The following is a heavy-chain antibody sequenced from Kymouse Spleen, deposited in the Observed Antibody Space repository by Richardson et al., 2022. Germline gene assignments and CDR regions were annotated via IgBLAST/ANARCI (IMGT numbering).Heavy chain of an antibody. CDR1: GFTFSSYG. V-gene: IGHV3-30*18. J-gene: IGHJ6*02. Sequence: QVQLVESGGGVVQPGRSLRLSCAASGFTFSSYGMHWVRQAPGKGLEWVAVISYDGSNKYYADSVKGRFTISRDNSKNTLYLQMNSLRAEDTAVYYCAKRNYDILTGYPYYYGMDVWGQGTTVTVSS. D-gene: IGHD3-9*01. CDR2: ISYDGSNK. CDR3: AKRNYDILTGYPYYYGMDV.